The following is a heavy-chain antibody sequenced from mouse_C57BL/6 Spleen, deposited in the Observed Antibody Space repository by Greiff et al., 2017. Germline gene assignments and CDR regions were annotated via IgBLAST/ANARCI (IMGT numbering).Heavy chain of an antibody. CDR1: GYSITSGYY. J-gene: IGHJ2*01. V-gene: IGHV3-6*01. D-gene: IGHD2-1*01. Sequence: EVHLVESGPGLVKPSQSLSLTCSVTGYSITSGYYWNWIRQFPGNKLEWMGYISYDGSNNYNPSLKNRISITRDTSKNQFFLKLNSVTTEDTATYYCASRPYGNYEFDYRGQGTTLTVSS. CDR2: ISYDGSN. CDR3: ASRPYGNYEFDY.